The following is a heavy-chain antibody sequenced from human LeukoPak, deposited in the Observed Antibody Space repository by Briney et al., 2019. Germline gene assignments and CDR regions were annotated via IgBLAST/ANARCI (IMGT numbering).Heavy chain of an antibody. CDR1: GFTFSSYG. CDR3: ARSLSGYGLDY. CDR2: ISYDGSNK. V-gene: IGHV3-30*03. Sequence: PGGSLRLSCAASGFTFSSYGMHWVRQAPGKGLEWVAVISYDGSNKYYADSVKGRFTISRDNSKNTLYLQMNSLRAEDTAVYYCARSLSGYGLDYWGQGTLVTVSS. D-gene: IGHD5-12*01. J-gene: IGHJ4*02.